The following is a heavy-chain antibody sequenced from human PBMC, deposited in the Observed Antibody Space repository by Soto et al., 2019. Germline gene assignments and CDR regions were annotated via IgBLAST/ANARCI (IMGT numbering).Heavy chain of an antibody. CDR2: INHSGST. V-gene: IGHV4-34*01. D-gene: IGHD3-3*01. Sequence: QVQLQQWGAGLLKPSETLSLTCAVYGGSFSGYYWSWIRQPPGKGGEWIGEINHSGSTNYNPSPKSRVTISVDTAKNQFSLKLSSVTAADTAVYYCARGLRFLGDYGMDVWGQGTTVTVSS. J-gene: IGHJ6*02. CDR1: GGSFSGYY. CDR3: ARGLRFLGDYGMDV.